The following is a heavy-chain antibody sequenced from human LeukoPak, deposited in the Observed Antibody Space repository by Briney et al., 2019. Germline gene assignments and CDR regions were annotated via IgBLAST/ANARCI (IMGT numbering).Heavy chain of an antibody. CDR3: ARASGYCSSTSCYLRRGYHYYYYMDV. Sequence: GGSLRLSCAASGFTFSSYGMHWVRQAPGKGLEWVAVIWYDGSNKYYADSVKGRFTISRDNSKNTLYLQMNSLRAEDTAVYYCARASGYCSSTSCYLRRGYHYYYYMDVWGKGTTVTVSS. V-gene: IGHV3-33*01. J-gene: IGHJ6*03. D-gene: IGHD2-2*01. CDR1: GFTFSSYG. CDR2: IWYDGSNK.